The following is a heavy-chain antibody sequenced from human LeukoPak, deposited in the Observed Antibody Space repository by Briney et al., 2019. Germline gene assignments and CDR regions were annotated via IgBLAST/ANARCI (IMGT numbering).Heavy chain of an antibody. CDR1: GGTFSSYA. Sequence: GASVKFSCKASGGTFSSYAISWVRQAPGQGLEWMGRIIPILGIANYAQKFQGRVTITADKSTSTAYMELSSLRSEDTAVYYCARWRSYYYGSGSGPGYWGQGTLVTVSS. D-gene: IGHD3-10*01. V-gene: IGHV1-69*04. CDR3: ARWRSYYYGSGSGPGY. CDR2: IIPILGIA. J-gene: IGHJ4*02.